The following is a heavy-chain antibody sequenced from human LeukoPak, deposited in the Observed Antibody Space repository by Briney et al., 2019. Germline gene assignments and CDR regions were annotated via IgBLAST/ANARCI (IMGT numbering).Heavy chain of an antibody. J-gene: IGHJ4*02. CDR3: ARGQKYTSGYTVTELGSRYFDY. V-gene: IGHV4-34*01. Sequence: SETLSLTCAVYGGSFSGYYWSWIRQPPGKGLEWIGEINHSGSTNYNPSLKSRVTISVDTSKNQFSLKLSSVTAADTAVYYCARGQKYTSGYTVTELGSRYFDYWGQGALVTVSS. CDR1: GGSFSGYY. D-gene: IGHD5-18*01. CDR2: INHSGST.